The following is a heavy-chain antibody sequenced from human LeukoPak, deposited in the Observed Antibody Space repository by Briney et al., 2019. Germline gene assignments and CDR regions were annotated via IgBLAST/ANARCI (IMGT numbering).Heavy chain of an antibody. Sequence: VSLRLSCAASGFTFSNAWMSWVRQPPGKGLEWIGEIYHSGSTNYNPSLKSRVTISVDTSKNQFSLKLSSVTAADTAVYYCARADVTVTTFIDYYYMDVWGKGTTVTISS. CDR2: IYHSGST. CDR3: ARADVTVTTFIDYYYMDV. D-gene: IGHD4-17*01. CDR1: GFTFSNAW. V-gene: IGHV4-4*02. J-gene: IGHJ6*03.